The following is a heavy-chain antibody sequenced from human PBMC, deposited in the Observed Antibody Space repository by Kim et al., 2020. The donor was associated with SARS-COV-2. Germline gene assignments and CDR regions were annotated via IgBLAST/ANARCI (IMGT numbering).Heavy chain of an antibody. J-gene: IGHJ3*02. CDR3: AGNRGAFDI. CDR1: GYTFTGYY. Sequence: ASVKVSCKASGYTFTGYYMHWVRQAPGQGLEWMGRINPKSGGTNYAQNFQGRVTMTSDTSISTAYMELSRLRSDDTAVYYCAGNRGAFDIWGQGTMVTGS. V-gene: IGHV1-2*06. CDR2: INPKSGGT.